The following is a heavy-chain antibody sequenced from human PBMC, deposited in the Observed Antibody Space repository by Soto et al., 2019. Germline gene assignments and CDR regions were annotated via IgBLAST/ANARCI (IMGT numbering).Heavy chain of an antibody. CDR2: SIPIQGRA. CDR1: GGSFISYI. J-gene: IGHJ6*03. CDR3: AKSLVFVDHAYMDV. D-gene: IGHD2-21*01. V-gene: IGHV1-69*02. Sequence: QVQLVQSGAEVRKPGSSVKVSCEASGGSFISYIFTWVRQAPGQGLEWMGRSIPIQGRADYALKFQDRVTITADRATQTVYMELRSLTPADTALYYCAKSLVFVDHAYMDVWGKGTTVTVSS.